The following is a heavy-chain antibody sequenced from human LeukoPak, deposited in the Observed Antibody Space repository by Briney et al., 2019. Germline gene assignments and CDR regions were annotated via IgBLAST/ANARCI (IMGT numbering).Heavy chain of an antibody. V-gene: IGHV3-74*01. CDR1: GFSFSSYW. CDR2: INSDGSSV. D-gene: IGHD6-19*01. CDR3: ARGAVVAGTVPIDY. Sequence: GGSLRLSCAASGFSFSSYWMHWVRQGPGKGLVWVSRINSDGSSVTYVDSVKGRFTISRDNAENTLYLHMNSLRAEDTGVYYCARGAVVAGTVPIDYWGQGTLVTVSS. J-gene: IGHJ4*02.